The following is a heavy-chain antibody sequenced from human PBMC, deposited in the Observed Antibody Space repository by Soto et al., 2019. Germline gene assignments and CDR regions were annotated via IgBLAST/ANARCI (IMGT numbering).Heavy chain of an antibody. D-gene: IGHD6-19*01. CDR2: ISAYNGNI. V-gene: IGHV1-18*01. Sequence: QVQLVQSGAEVKKPGASVKVSCKASGYTFTSYGISWVRQAPGQGLEWMGWISAYNGNIKYAQKLQGRVTMTTDTTTSTAYKELRRLRSDDTAGYYWARGLAVGLVDYRGPGTLVTGS. J-gene: IGHJ4*02. CDR1: GYTFTSYG. CDR3: ARGLAVGLVDY.